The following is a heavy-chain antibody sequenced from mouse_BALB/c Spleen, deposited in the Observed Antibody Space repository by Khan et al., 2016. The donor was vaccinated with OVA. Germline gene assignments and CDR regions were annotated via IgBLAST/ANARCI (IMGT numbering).Heavy chain of an antibody. CDR1: GYSITTAYA. Sequence: EVQLVESGPGLVKPSQSLSLTCTVTGYSITTAYAWNWIRQFPGNKLVWMGYISYSGNTKYNPSLKSRISIPRDTSKNQFFLQLKSVTTEDTARYYCARVYGGDFDYWGQGTTLTVSS. V-gene: IGHV3-2*02. J-gene: IGHJ2*01. CDR3: ARVYGGDFDY. CDR2: ISYSGNT. D-gene: IGHD1-1*01.